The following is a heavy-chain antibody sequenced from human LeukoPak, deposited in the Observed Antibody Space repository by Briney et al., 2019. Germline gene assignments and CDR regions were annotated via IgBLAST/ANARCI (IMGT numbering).Heavy chain of an antibody. CDR1: GYTFTDYY. D-gene: IGHD3-22*01. CDR3: ARRDSSGYYHDAFDI. Sequence: SVKVSCKASGYTFTDYYMHWVRQAPGQGLEWMGGIIPIFGTANYAQKFQGRVTITADESTSTAYMELSSLRSEDTAVYYCARRDSSGYYHDAFDIWGQGTMVTVSS. CDR2: IIPIFGTA. J-gene: IGHJ3*02. V-gene: IGHV1-69*13.